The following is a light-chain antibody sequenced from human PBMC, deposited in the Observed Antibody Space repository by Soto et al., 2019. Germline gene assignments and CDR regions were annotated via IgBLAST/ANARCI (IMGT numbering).Light chain of an antibody. V-gene: IGKV1-39*01. CDR2: AAS. CDR3: QQSYSSPWT. CDR1: QSINSY. J-gene: IGKJ1*01. Sequence: DIQMTQSPSSLSTSVGDRVTITCRASQSINSYLNWYQQKRGKAPKFLIYAASSLQSGVPSRFSGSGSGTDFTLTISSLQSEDCATYYCQQSYSSPWTFGQGTKVEI.